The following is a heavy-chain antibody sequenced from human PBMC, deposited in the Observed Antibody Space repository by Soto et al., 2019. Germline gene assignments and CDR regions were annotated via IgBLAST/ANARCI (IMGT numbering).Heavy chain of an antibody. CDR3: ARGHYSLDV. J-gene: IGHJ6*02. Sequence: QVQLMQSGGGLVKPGGSLRLSCAASGFMFSDYYMTWIRQTPMRGLEWVAYINTISDAYYADSVRGRFTIYRDDARNSLFLQMKSLRLEDSAVYYCARGHYSLDVWGQGTTVTVSS. CDR2: INTISDA. V-gene: IGHV3-11*03. CDR1: GFMFSDYY.